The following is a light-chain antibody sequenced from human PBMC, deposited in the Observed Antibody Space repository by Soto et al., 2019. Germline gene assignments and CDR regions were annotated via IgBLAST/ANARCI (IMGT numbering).Light chain of an antibody. Sequence: EIVMTQSPATLSVSPGERATLSCRASQSVSSNLAWYQQKPGQAPRLLIYGASTSATGIPARFSGSGSGTEFTLTISSLQSEDFAVYYCQQYNNWPRTFCQGTKVEI. J-gene: IGKJ1*01. CDR1: QSVSSN. CDR2: GAS. CDR3: QQYNNWPRT. V-gene: IGKV3-15*01.